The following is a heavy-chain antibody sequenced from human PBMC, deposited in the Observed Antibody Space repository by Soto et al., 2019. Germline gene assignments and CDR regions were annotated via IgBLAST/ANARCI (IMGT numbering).Heavy chain of an antibody. D-gene: IGHD3-10*01. J-gene: IGHJ5*02. Sequence: QITLKESGPTLVKPTQTLTLTCTFSGFSLSTSGVGVGWIRQPPGKALEWLALIYWNDDKRYSPSLKSRLTITKDTSKNQVVLTMTNMDPVETATYYCAHRREGAITMVRGVIWGFDPWGQGTLVTVSS. CDR3: AHRREGAITMVRGVIWGFDP. CDR2: IYWNDDK. CDR1: GFSLSTSGVG. V-gene: IGHV2-5*01.